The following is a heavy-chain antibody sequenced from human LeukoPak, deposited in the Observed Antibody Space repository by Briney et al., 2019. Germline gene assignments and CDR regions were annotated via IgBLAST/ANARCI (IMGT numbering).Heavy chain of an antibody. CDR2: IYYSGST. J-gene: IGHJ4*02. V-gene: IGHV4-59*02. CDR3: ARYRRIAAAGSLDY. D-gene: IGHD6-13*01. Sequence: SETLSLTCTVSGGSVSSDYWSWIRQPPGKGLEWIGYIYYSGSTNYNPPLKSRVTISVDTSKNQFSLKLSSVTAADTAAYYCARYRRIAAAGSLDYWGQGTLVTVSS. CDR1: GGSVSSDY.